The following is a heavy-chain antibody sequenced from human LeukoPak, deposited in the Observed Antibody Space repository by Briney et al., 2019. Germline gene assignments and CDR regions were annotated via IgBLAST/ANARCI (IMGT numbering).Heavy chain of an antibody. Sequence: QPGGSLRLSCAASGFTVSSNYMSWVRQAPGKGLEWVSAISGSGAITRYADSVKGRFTISRDNSKNTLYLQMNSLRAEDTAVYYCAKYRHDSAGGRNFDDWGQGTLVTVSS. CDR2: ISGSGAIT. CDR3: AKYRHDSAGGRNFDD. CDR1: GFTVSSNY. D-gene: IGHD3-22*01. J-gene: IGHJ4*02. V-gene: IGHV3-23*01.